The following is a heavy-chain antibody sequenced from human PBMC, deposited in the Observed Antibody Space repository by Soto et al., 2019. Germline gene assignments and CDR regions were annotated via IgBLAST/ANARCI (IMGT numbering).Heavy chain of an antibody. Sequence: QVQLVQSGDEVRKPGSSVKVSCKASGYIFVNYGIAWVRQAPGQGLECMGWISPYSGNTHYASKVQGRITITTDTSTSTAYMDLGSLNSYATAVYYCAMVDNYVTPTPLDVWGQGTTITVSS. CDR1: GYIFVNYG. D-gene: IGHD3-16*01. J-gene: IGHJ6*02. V-gene: IGHV1-18*01. CDR2: ISPYSGNT. CDR3: AMVDNYVTPTPLDV.